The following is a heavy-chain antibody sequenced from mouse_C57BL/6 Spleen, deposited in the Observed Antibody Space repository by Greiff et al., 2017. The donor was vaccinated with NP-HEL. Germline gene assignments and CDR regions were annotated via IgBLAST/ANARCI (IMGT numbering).Heavy chain of an antibody. CDR2: ISSGSSTI. CDR3: ASYYGSSCPTYAMDY. Sequence: EVTLVESGGGLVKPGGSLKLSCAASGFTFSDYGMHWVRQAPEKGLEWVAYISSGSSTIYYADTVKGRFTISRDNAKNTLFLQMTSLRSEDTAIYYCASYYGSSCPTYAMDYWGQGTSVTVSS. J-gene: IGHJ4*01. V-gene: IGHV5-17*01. CDR1: GFTFSDYG. D-gene: IGHD1-1*01.